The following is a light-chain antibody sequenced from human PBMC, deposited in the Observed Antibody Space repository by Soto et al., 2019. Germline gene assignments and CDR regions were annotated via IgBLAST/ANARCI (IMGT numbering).Light chain of an antibody. Sequence: DIQLTQTPSTLSASVGDEVTITCRASQTISRWLAWYQQKPGRAPKLLIYDASTLESGVPSRFSGSGSETECTLTISRLQPDDFATYFCHSRAFGQGTRL. J-gene: IGKJ5*01. CDR1: QTISRW. CDR2: DAS. CDR3: HSRA. V-gene: IGKV1-5*01.